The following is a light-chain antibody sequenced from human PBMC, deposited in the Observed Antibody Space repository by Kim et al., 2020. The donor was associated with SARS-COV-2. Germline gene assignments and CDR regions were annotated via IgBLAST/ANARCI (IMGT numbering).Light chain of an antibody. CDR3: QAWDSSTVV. V-gene: IGLV3-1*01. J-gene: IGLJ2*01. CDR1: KLGDNY. CDR2: QDS. Sequence: SVSPGQTASITCSGDKLGDNYACWYQQKPGQSPVVVIHQDSKRPSGIPERFSGSNSGNTATLTISVTQAMDEADYYCQAWDSSTVVFGGGTQLTVL.